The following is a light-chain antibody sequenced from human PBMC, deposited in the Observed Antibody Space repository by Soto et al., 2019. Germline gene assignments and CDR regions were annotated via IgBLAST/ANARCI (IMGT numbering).Light chain of an antibody. CDR2: GAS. CDR1: QSVSSN. Sequence: EIVMTQSPATLSVSPGERTTLSCRANQSVSSNLAWYQQKPGQAPRLLISGASTRATGIPDRFSGSGSGTESTLTISSLQSEDFAVYYCQEYNNWPALTFGGGTKVEIK. J-gene: IGKJ4*01. V-gene: IGKV3-15*01. CDR3: QEYNNWPALT.